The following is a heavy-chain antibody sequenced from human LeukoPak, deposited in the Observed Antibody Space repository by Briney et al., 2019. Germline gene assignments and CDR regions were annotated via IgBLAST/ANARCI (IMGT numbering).Heavy chain of an antibody. J-gene: IGHJ6*03. Sequence: GSVKVSCKASGYTFTGYYIHWVRQAPGQGLEGMGWINPNSGGTNYAQKFQGRVTMTRDTSISTAYMELSRLRSDDTAVYYCARGAYIAVAGTSYYYYYMDVWGKGTTVTVSS. CDR3: ARGAYIAVAGTSYYYYYMDV. D-gene: IGHD6-19*01. CDR1: GYTFTGYY. V-gene: IGHV1-2*02. CDR2: INPNSGGT.